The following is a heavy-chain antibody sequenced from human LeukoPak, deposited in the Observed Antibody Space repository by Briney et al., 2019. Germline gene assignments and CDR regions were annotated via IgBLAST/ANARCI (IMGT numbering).Heavy chain of an antibody. CDR3: AKVAGDRMDY. V-gene: IGHV1-18*01. CDR2: ISANTGKT. D-gene: IGHD6-13*01. Sequence: ASVKVSCKASGYTFATYGFCWVRQSPGHGIEWMGWISANTGKTNYAQKFQGRVTMTTDTSTTTAYMELRSLRPDDTAVYYCAKVAGDRMDYWGQGTLVTVSS. CDR1: GYTFATYG. J-gene: IGHJ4*02.